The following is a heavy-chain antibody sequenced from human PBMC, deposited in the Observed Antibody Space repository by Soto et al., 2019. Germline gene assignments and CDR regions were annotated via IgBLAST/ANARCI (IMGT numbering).Heavy chain of an antibody. J-gene: IGHJ3*01. CDR3: ASGATTFGVAHAFDV. D-gene: IGHD3-3*01. Sequence: GESLKISFKVSGSSFTSYWLSWVRQIPGKGLEWMGRIDPSGSYTNYSPSFQGHVTISVDKSIRPAYLQWSSLHASDSAIYYCASGATTFGVAHAFDVWGQGTVVTV. V-gene: IGHV5-10-1*01. CDR1: GSSFTSYW. CDR2: IDPSGSYT.